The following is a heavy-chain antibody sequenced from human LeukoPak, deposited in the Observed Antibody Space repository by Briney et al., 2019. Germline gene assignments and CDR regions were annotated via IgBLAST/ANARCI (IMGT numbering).Heavy chain of an antibody. V-gene: IGHV1-2*02. D-gene: IGHD2-8*01. CDR3: ARDREGCTNGVCSEKYYYYYYMDV. J-gene: IGHJ6*03. CDR2: INPNSGGT. Sequence: GASVKVSCKASGYTFTGYYMHWVRQAPGQGLEWMGWINPNSGGTNYAQKFQGRVTMTRDTSISTAYMELRSLRSDDTAVYYCARDREGCTNGVCSEKYYYYYYMDVWGKGTTVTVSS. CDR1: GYTFTGYY.